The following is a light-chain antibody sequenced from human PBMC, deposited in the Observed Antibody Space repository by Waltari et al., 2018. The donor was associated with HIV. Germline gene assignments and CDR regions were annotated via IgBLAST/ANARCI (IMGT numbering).Light chain of an antibody. V-gene: IGKV3-15*01. J-gene: IGKJ2*01. CDR2: GAG. Sequence: EILKTQSPATLAVSPGDRATLSCKASQSAATNIAWYQQKPGQPIRLLIYGAGTTATGVSGRFSGSGSGTDFTLTINNLQSDDSAVYFCQQYNSSPTFGQGTKVEV. CDR3: QQYNSSPT. CDR1: QSAATN.